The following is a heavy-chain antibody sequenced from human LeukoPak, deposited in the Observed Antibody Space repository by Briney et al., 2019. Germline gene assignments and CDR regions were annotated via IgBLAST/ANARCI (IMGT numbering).Heavy chain of an antibody. V-gene: IGHV3-21*01. CDR2: ISSSSSYI. Sequence: GGSLRLSCAASGFTFSSYAMNWVRQAPGKGLEWVSSISSSSSYIYYADSVKGRFTISRDNAKNSLYLQMNSLRAGDTAVYYCARPVDNYYYYYYMDVWGKGTTVTVSS. CDR1: GFTFSSYA. D-gene: IGHD3-9*01. J-gene: IGHJ6*03. CDR3: ARPVDNYYYYYYMDV.